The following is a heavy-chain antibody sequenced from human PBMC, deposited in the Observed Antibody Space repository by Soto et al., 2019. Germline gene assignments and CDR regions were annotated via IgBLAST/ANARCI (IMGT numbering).Heavy chain of an antibody. V-gene: IGHV3-21*01. Sequence: EVQLVESGGGLVKPGGSLRLSCAASGFTFSSYSMNWVRQAPGKGLEWVSSISSSSSYIYYADSVKGRFTISRDNAKNSLYRQMNSLRAEDTAVYYCARASSGWDQIDYWGQGTLVTVSS. CDR1: GFTFSSYS. J-gene: IGHJ4*02. CDR3: ARASSGWDQIDY. D-gene: IGHD6-19*01. CDR2: ISSSSSYI.